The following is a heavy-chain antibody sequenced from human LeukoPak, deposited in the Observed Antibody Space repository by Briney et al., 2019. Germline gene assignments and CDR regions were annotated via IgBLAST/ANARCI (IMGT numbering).Heavy chain of an antibody. D-gene: IGHD2-2*01. CDR1: GGSISSGGYY. CDR2: IYYSGST. Sequence: SQTLSLTCTVSGGSISSGGYYWSWIRQPPGKGLEWIGYIYYSGSTNYNPSLKSRVTISLDTSKNQFSLKLSSVTAADTAGYYCARDYCSSTSCYVHHWGQGTLVTVSS. V-gene: IGHV4-61*08. CDR3: ARDYCSSTSCYVHH. J-gene: IGHJ1*01.